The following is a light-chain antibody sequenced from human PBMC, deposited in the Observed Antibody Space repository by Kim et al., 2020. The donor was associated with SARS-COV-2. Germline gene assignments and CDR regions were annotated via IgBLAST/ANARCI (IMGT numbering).Light chain of an antibody. J-gene: IGLJ2*01. CDR2: QDS. CDR1: KLGDRY. V-gene: IGLV3-1*01. CDR3: QAWDSSTAVV. Sequence: SYELTQPPSVSVSPGQTASITCSGGKLGDRYASWYQQRPGQSPVLVIYQDSKRPSGIPERFSGSNSGNTATLTISGTQAMDEADYYCQAWDSSTAVVFGGGTQLTVL.